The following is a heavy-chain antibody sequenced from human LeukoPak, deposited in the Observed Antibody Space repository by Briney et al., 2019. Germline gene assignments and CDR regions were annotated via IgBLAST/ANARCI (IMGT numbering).Heavy chain of an antibody. CDR2: FFYTGST. J-gene: IGHJ5*02. V-gene: IGHV4-39*07. CDR3: ARVGYTTSWFGGSFDP. CDR1: GGSISSTNYY. D-gene: IGHD6-13*01. Sequence: SETLSLTCTVSGGSISSTNYYWGWIRQPPGKGLEWIGSFFYTGSTYYNPSLKSRVTISVDTSKNQFSLNLTSITAADTAVYYCARVGYTTSWFGGSFDPWGQGTLVTVSS.